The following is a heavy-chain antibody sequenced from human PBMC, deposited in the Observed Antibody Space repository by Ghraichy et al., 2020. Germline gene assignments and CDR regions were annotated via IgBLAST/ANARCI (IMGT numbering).Heavy chain of an antibody. J-gene: IGHJ4*02. CDR2: IKSKTDGGTT. CDR1: GFTFTNTW. D-gene: IGHD2-21*01. CDR3: TTDPPVAGGDYYGFFDY. V-gene: IGHV3-15*01. Sequence: GGSLRLSCAASGFTFTNTWMRWVRQAPGKGLEWVGHIKSKTDGGTTDYAAPVKGRFTISRDDSKNTLYLQMNSLKTEDTAVYYCTTDPPVAGGDYYGFFDYWGQGTLVIVSS.